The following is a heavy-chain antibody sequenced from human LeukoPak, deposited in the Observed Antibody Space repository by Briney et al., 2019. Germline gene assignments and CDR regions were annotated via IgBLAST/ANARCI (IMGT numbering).Heavy chain of an antibody. CDR2: ISSNGDNT. CDR1: GFTFSTYV. CDR3: VRGTGY. Sequence: GGSLRLSCSVSGFTFSTYVMHWVRQAPGKGLEYVSAISSNGDNTYYADSVKVRFTISRDNSKNTLYLQMSSLRADDTAVYYCVRGTGYWGQGTLVTVSS. J-gene: IGHJ4*02. V-gene: IGHV3-64D*06.